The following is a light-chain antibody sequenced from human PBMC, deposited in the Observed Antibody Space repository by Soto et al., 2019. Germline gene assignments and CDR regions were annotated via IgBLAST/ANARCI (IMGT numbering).Light chain of an antibody. CDR3: ATWDASLSGNII. CDR2: RNN. Sequence: QSVLTQPPSTSGTPGQRVTIPCFGSSSNIGGNYVFWYQHLPGTAPKLLIYRNNQRPSGVPDRFFGSKSGTSASLAISGLRAEDEADYYCATWDASLSGNIIFGGGTQLTVL. CDR1: SSNIGGNY. J-gene: IGLJ7*01. V-gene: IGLV1-47*01.